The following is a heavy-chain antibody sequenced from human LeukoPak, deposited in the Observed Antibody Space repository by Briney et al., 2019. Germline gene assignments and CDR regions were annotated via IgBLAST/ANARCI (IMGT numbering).Heavy chain of an antibody. Sequence: ASVKVSCKASGYMFTSYGISWVRQAPGQGLEWMGWISTYTGNTNSAQKFQGRVTMTTDTSTSTAYMELRSLKSDDTAVYYCARDGVRWELSSAFDIWGQGTMVTVSS. CDR1: GYMFTSYG. D-gene: IGHD1-26*01. CDR3: ARDGVRWELSSAFDI. CDR2: ISTYTGNT. J-gene: IGHJ3*02. V-gene: IGHV1-18*01.